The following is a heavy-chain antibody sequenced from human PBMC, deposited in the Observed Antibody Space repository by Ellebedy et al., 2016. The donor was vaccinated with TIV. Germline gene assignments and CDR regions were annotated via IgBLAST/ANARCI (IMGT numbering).Heavy chain of an antibody. D-gene: IGHD1-26*01. V-gene: IGHV4-39*01. J-gene: IGHJ4*02. CDR2: IYYSGST. Sequence: MPSETLSLTCTVSGGSISSSSYYWGWIRQPPGKGLEWIGSIYYSGSTYYNPSLKSRVTISVDTSKNQFSLQLSSVTAADTAVYYCARLPRGVGAPIPAYWGQGTLVTVSS. CDR1: GGSISSSSYY. CDR3: ARLPRGVGAPIPAY.